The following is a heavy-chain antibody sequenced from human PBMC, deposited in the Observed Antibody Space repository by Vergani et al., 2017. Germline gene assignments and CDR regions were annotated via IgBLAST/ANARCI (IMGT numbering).Heavy chain of an antibody. J-gene: IGHJ2*01. CDR2: IYYSGST. CDR3: ARGERVAARSIDAFDI. CDR1: GGSISSSTYY. D-gene: IGHD6-6*01. V-gene: IGHV4-39*07. Sequence: QLQLQESGPGLVKPSETLSLTCTVSGGSISSSTYYWGWIRQPPGKGLEWIGSIYYSGSTYYNPSLKSRVTISVDTSKNQFSLKLSSVTAADTAVYYCARGERVAARSIDAFDIWGRGTLVTVSS.